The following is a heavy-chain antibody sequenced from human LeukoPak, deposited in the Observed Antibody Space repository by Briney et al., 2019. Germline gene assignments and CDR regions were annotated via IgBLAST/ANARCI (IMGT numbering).Heavy chain of an antibody. CDR3: ARDLHYYVAMGV. CDR2: IGSDNKP. J-gene: IGHJ6*02. CDR1: GFTFSAYA. V-gene: IGHV3-23*01. D-gene: IGHD3-10*02. Sequence: GGSLRLSCEASGFTFSAYAMTWVRQAPGKGLEWVSSIGSDNKPHYSESVKGRFAISRDNSKNTLFLQLNSLRAEDTALYYCARDLHYYVAMGVWGQGTTVTVSS.